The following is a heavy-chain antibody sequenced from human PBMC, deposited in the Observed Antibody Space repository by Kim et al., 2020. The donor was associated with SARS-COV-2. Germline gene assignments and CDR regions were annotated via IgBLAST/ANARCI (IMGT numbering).Heavy chain of an antibody. J-gene: IGHJ6*02. CDR2: IIPIFGTA. CDR1: GGTFSSYA. Sequence: SVKVSCKASGGTFSSYAISWVRQAPGQGLEWMGGIIPIFGTANYAQKFQGRVTITADESTSTAYMELSSLRSEDTAVYYCAKGIVGATTPFYYYYGMDVWGQGTTVTVSS. CDR3: AKGIVGATTPFYYYYGMDV. D-gene: IGHD1-26*01. V-gene: IGHV1-69*13.